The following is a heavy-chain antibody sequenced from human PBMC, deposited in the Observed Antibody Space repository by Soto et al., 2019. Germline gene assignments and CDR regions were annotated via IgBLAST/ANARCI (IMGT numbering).Heavy chain of an antibody. Sequence: GASVKVSCKASGYTFTSCEIHWVRQAPGQGPEWMGIINPSGGGASYAQKFRDRVTMTWDTSTTTVYMELSSLRSEDTAIYYCARRPYCSGRTCSGMDVWAQGTTVTVSS. CDR1: GYTFTSCE. V-gene: IGHV1-46*01. J-gene: IGHJ6*02. CDR2: INPSGGGA. CDR3: ARRPYCSGRTCSGMDV. D-gene: IGHD2-15*01.